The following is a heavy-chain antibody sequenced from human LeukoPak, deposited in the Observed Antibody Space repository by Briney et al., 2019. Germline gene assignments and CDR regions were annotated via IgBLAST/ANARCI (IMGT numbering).Heavy chain of an antibody. D-gene: IGHD2-15*01. V-gene: IGHV4-39*01. CDR3: ARLGGVVVVAATTTPVDY. CDR1: GGSISSSSYY. CDR2: IYYSGST. J-gene: IGHJ4*02. Sequence: SETLSLTCTVSGGSISSSSYYWGWIRQPPGKGLEWIGSIYYSGSTYYNPSLKSRVTISVDTSKNQFSLKLSSVTAADTAVYYCARLGGVVVVAATTTPVDYWGQGTLVTVSS.